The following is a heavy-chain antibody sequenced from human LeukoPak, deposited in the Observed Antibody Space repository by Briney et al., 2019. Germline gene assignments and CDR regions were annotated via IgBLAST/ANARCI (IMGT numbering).Heavy chain of an antibody. J-gene: IGHJ6*02. D-gene: IGHD2-8*01. V-gene: IGHV3-21*01. CDR1: GFTFSSYS. Sequence: GGSLRLSCAASGFTFSSYSMNWVRQAPGKGLEWVSSISSSSSYIYYADSVKGRFTISRDNAKNSLYLQMNSLRAEDTAVYYCAREHLMVNYGMDVWGQGTTVTVSS. CDR3: AREHLMVNYGMDV. CDR2: ISSSSSYI.